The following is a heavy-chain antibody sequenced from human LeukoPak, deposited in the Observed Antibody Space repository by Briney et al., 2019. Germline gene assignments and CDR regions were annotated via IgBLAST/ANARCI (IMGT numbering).Heavy chain of an antibody. D-gene: IGHD3-22*01. CDR3: ARTPIYYYDNSGYYN. CDR2: IHHSGST. Sequence: PSETLSLTCAVYGGSFSDYYWNWIRQPPGKGLEWIGEIHHSGSTKYNPSLKSRVTMSVDTSKNQFSLKLSSVTAADTAVYYCARTPIYYYDNSGYYNWGQGTLVTVSS. CDR1: GGSFSDYY. J-gene: IGHJ4*02. V-gene: IGHV4-34*01.